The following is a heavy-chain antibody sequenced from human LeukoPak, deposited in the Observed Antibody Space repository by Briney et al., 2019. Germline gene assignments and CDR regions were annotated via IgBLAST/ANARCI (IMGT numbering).Heavy chain of an antibody. CDR1: GGSFSGYY. J-gene: IGHJ4*02. CDR2: INHSGST. CDR3: ARASSAWYFVDC. D-gene: IGHD6-19*01. Sequence: SETLSLTCAVYGGSFSGYYWSWIRQPPGKGLEWIGEINHSGSTNYNLSLKSRVTISVDTSKNQFSLKLSSVTAADTAVYYCARASSAWYFVDCWGQGTLVTVSS. V-gene: IGHV4-34*01.